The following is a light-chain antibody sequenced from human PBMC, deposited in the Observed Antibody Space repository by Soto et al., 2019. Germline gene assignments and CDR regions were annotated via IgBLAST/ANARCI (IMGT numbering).Light chain of an antibody. V-gene: IGKV1-5*01. Sequence: DIQLTQSPSTLSASEGDGVTFTCRASQNIGSWLAWFQQKPGKAPTLLISDASNLESGLPSRFSGRGSGTEFTLSISSLQPXXXXXYFCQQYQSYNPYTFSQGTRLEI. CDR3: QQYQSYNPYT. J-gene: IGKJ2*01. CDR2: DAS. CDR1: QNIGSW.